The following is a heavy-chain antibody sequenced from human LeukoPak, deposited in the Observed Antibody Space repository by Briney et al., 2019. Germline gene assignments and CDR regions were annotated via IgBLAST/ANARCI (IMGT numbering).Heavy chain of an antibody. CDR3: ARGRMVYAIRYYFDY. CDR2: INHSGST. D-gene: IGHD2-8*01. V-gene: IGHV4-34*01. CDR1: GGSFSGYY. J-gene: IGHJ4*02. Sequence: SETLSLTCAVYGGSFSGYYWSWIRHPPGKGLEWIGEINHSGSTNYNPSLKSRVTISVDTSKNQFSLKLSSVTAADTAVYYCARGRMVYAIRYYFDYWGQGTLVTVSS.